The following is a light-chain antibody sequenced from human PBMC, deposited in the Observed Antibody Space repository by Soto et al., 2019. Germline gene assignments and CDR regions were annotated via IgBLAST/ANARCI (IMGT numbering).Light chain of an antibody. V-gene: IGKV3D-15*01. CDR3: QQYNDWPWT. CDR2: DAS. Sequence: EIVLTQSPATLSLSPGERATLSCRASQSVSSYLAWYQQKPGQTPRLLIYDASNRATDIPTRFSGSGSGTEFNLTISSLQSEDFAVYCCQQYNDWPWTFGQGTKVDIK. CDR1: QSVSSY. J-gene: IGKJ1*01.